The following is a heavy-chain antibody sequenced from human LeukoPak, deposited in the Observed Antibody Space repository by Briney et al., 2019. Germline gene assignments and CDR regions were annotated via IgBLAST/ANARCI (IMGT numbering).Heavy chain of an antibody. CDR3: ARQSISMVRGVTEFDY. J-gene: IGHJ4*02. CDR1: RFSFCVYY. V-gene: IGHV3-66*04. Sequence: GRPLRHSSAASRFSFCVYYVSLMRESLGKGLKWVSVIYSGGSTYYADSVKGRFTISRDNSKNTLYLQMNSLRAEDTAVYYCARQSISMVRGVTEFDYWGQGTLVTVSS. D-gene: IGHD3-10*01. CDR2: IYSGGST.